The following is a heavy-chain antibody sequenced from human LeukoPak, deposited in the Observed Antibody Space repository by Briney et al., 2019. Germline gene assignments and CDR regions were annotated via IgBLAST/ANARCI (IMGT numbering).Heavy chain of an antibody. Sequence: SETLSLTCAVSGGSISSGGYSWSWIRQPPGKGLEWIGYIYHSGSTNYNPSLKSRVTISVDTSKNQFSLKLSSVTAADTAVYYCARNNGRGYCSSTSCYYFDYWGQGTLVTVSS. CDR2: IYHSGST. CDR1: GGSISSGGYS. V-gene: IGHV4-30-2*01. CDR3: ARNNGRGYCSSTSCYYFDY. D-gene: IGHD2-2*01. J-gene: IGHJ4*02.